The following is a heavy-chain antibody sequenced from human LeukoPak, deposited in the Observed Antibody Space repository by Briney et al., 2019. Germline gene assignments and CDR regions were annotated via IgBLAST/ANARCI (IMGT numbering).Heavy chain of an antibody. V-gene: IGHV3-30*03. CDR1: GFTFSSYG. CDR2: ISYDGSNK. Sequence: PGGSLRLSCAASGFTFSSYGMHWVRQAPGKGLEWVAVISYDGSNKYYADSVKGRFTISRDNAKNSLYLQMNSLRAEDTAVYYCARDSVGFNPWGQGTMVTVSS. D-gene: IGHD1-14*01. J-gene: IGHJ3*01. CDR3: ARDSVGFNP.